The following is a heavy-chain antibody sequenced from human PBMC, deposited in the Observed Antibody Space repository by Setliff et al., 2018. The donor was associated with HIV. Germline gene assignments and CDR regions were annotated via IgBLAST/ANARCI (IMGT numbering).Heavy chain of an antibody. D-gene: IGHD3-16*02. Sequence: SETLSLTCAVSGGSFSSGSYSWSWIRQPPGKGLEWIGYIYHSGSTYSNPSLKSRVTISVDESKNQFSPKLSSVTAADTAVYYCVRGPYDYVWGSYRPNYFDYWGQGTLVTVSS. V-gene: IGHV4-30-2*01. CDR3: VRGPYDYVWGSYRPNYFDY. CDR1: GGSFSSGSYS. CDR2: IYHSGST. J-gene: IGHJ4*02.